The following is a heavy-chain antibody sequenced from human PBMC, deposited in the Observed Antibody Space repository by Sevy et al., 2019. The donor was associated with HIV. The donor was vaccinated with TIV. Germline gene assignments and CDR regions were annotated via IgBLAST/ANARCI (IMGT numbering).Heavy chain of an antibody. CDR2: LSSSSSYI. CDR3: ARVFRGVTLDY. D-gene: IGHD3-3*01. V-gene: IGHV3-21*01. CDR1: GFTFSSYS. J-gene: IGHJ4*02. Sequence: GGSLRLSCAASGFTFSSYSMNWVRRAPGKGLEWVSSLSSSSSYIDYADSVKGRFTISRDNAKNSLYLQMNSLRAEDTAVYYCARVFRGVTLDYWGQGTLVTVSS.